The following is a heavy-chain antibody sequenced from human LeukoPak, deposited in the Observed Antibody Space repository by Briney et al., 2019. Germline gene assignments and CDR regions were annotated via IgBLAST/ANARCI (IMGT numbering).Heavy chain of an antibody. J-gene: IGHJ3*02. Sequence: GGSLRLSCAASGFTFSSYAMSWVRQAPGKGLEWVSAISGSGGSTYYADSVKGRFTISRDNSKNTLYLQMNSLRAEDTALYYCAKDLSGSYYNGNAFDIWGQGTMVTVSS. CDR3: AKDLSGSYYNGNAFDI. D-gene: IGHD3-10*01. V-gene: IGHV3-23*01. CDR1: GFTFSSYA. CDR2: ISGSGGST.